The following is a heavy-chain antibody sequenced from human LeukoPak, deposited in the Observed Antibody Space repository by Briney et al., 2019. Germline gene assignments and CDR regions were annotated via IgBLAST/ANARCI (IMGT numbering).Heavy chain of an antibody. CDR3: ARDLAYGDDGL. D-gene: IGHD4-17*01. Sequence: TGGSLRLSCAASGFTLSNYSMNWVRQAPGKGLVWVAFISSSSSYIFYADSLKGRFTISRDNAKNSLYLQMSSPRADDTAVYYCARDLAYGDDGLWGQGTLVTVSS. V-gene: IGHV3-21*01. CDR2: ISSSSSYI. CDR1: GFTLSNYS. J-gene: IGHJ4*02.